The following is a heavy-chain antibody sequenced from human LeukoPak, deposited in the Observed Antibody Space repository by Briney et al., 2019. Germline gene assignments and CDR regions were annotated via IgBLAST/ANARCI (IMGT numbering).Heavy chain of an antibody. CDR3: ARDPAGVVPAALNAFDI. D-gene: IGHD2-2*01. CDR2: ISSRSSTI. J-gene: IGHJ3*02. CDR1: GFTFRSYS. Sequence: GGSLRLSCAASGFTFRSYSMNWVRQAPGKGPEWVSFISSRSSTIYYADSVKGRFTISRDNAKNSLYLQMNSLRAEDTAVYYCARDPAGVVPAALNAFDIWGQGTMVTVSS. V-gene: IGHV3-48*01.